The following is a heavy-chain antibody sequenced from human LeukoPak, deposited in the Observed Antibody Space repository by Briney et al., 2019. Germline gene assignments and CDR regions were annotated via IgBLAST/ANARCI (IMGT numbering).Heavy chain of an antibody. J-gene: IGHJ4*02. D-gene: IGHD5-24*01. CDR3: ARGADGYNWGLGC. CDR2: ISSSGKTI. CDR1: GFTLSSFE. V-gene: IGHV3-48*03. Sequence: GGSLRLSCAASGFTLSSFEMNWVRQAPGKGLEWVSYISSSGKTIYYADSVKGRFTISRDNAKNSLYLQMNSLRAGDTAVYYCARGADGYNWGLGCWGQGTLVTVSS.